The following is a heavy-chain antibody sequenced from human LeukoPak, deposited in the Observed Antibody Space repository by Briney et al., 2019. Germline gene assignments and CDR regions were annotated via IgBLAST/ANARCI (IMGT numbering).Heavy chain of an antibody. Sequence: GGSLRLSCAASGFTFSSYGMHWVRQAPGKGLEWVAVIWYDGSNKYYADSVKGRFTISRDNSKNTLYLQMNSLRAEDTAVYYCAKGVGEGGNDSSGYYYVGDYWGQGTLVTVSS. V-gene: IGHV3-30*02. CDR2: IWYDGSNK. D-gene: IGHD3-22*01. J-gene: IGHJ4*02. CDR3: AKGVGEGGNDSSGYYYVGDY. CDR1: GFTFSSYG.